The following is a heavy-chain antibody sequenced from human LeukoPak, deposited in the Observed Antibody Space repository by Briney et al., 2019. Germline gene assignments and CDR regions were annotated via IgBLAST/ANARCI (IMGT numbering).Heavy chain of an antibody. CDR2: FSTSSSYI. V-gene: IGHV3-21*01. D-gene: IGHD1-26*01. Sequence: GGSLRLSCAASGFTFSSYSMNWCRQAPGKGLEGFASFSTSSSYIYYADSVKGRFSISRDNAKNPLYLQMNSLRAEDTAVYDCATWSNAWEFDYWGQGTLVSVSS. J-gene: IGHJ4*02. CDR1: GFTFSSYS. CDR3: ATWSNAWEFDY.